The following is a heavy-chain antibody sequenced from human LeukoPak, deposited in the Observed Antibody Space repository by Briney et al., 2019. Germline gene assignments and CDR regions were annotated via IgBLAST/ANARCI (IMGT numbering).Heavy chain of an antibody. CDR1: GFTFSDHS. V-gene: IGHV3-33*01. J-gene: IGHJ6*03. CDR2: IWYDGSNK. CDR3: ARGQIPYFYYMDV. Sequence: PGTSLGLSCAVSGFTFSDHSMHWVRQAPGKGLEWVAAIWYDGSNKYYADSVKGRFTISRDNSKNTLYLQMNSLRAEDTAVFFCARGQIPYFYYMDVWGNGTTVTVAS.